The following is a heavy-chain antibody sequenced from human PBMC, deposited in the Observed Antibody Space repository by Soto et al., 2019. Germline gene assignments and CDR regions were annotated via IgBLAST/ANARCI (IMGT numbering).Heavy chain of an antibody. CDR2: ISGSGGST. D-gene: IGHD4-17*01. V-gene: IGHV3-23*01. CDR1: GFTFRSYA. Sequence: HPGGSLRLSCAASGFTFRSYAMSWVRQAPGKGLEWVSAISGSGGSTYYADSVKGRFTISRDNSKNTLYLQMNSLRAEDTAVYYCAKVVYGDYVTGPFDYWGQGTLVTVSS. CDR3: AKVVYGDYVTGPFDY. J-gene: IGHJ4*02.